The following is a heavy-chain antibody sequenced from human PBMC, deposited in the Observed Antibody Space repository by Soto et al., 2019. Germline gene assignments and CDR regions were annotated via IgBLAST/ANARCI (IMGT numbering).Heavy chain of an antibody. V-gene: IGHV3-11*06. J-gene: IGHJ6*02. Sequence: GGSLRLSCAASGFTFSDYYMSWIRQAPGKGLEWVSYISSSSSYTNYADSVKGRFTISRDNAKNSLYLQMNSLRAEDTAVYYCARDRIAAAEDQAHYYGMDVWGQGTTVTVS. CDR1: GFTFSDYY. D-gene: IGHD6-13*01. CDR3: ARDRIAAAEDQAHYYGMDV. CDR2: ISSSSSYT.